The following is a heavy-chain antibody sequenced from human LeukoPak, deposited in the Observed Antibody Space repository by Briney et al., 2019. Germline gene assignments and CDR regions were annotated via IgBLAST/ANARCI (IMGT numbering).Heavy chain of an antibody. D-gene: IGHD4-17*01. CDR2: IYHSGST. J-gene: IGHJ6*03. CDR3: AYNGDYLIRSDYYYMDV. Sequence: SEALSPTRTFSCFFINNGFYWGWIRPPPGKGLEWVGSIYHSGSTNYNPSLKSRVTISVDTSKNQFSLKLSSVTAADTAVYYCAYNGDYLIRSDYYYMDVWGKGTTVTVSS. CDR1: CFFINNGFY. V-gene: IGHV4-38-2*02.